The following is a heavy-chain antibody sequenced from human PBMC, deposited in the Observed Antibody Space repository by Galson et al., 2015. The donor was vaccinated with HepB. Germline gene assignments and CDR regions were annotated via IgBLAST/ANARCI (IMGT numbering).Heavy chain of an antibody. J-gene: IGHJ4*02. D-gene: IGHD6-6*01. CDR1: GFTFSSYA. V-gene: IGHV3-23*01. CDR3: ARGGPQYSSCDH. Sequence: SLRLSCAASGFTFSSYAMSWVRQAPGKGLEWVSAISGSGGSTYYADSVKGRFTISRDNSKNTLYLQMNSLRAEDTALFYCARGGPQYSSCDHWGQGTLVTVSS. CDR2: ISGSGGST.